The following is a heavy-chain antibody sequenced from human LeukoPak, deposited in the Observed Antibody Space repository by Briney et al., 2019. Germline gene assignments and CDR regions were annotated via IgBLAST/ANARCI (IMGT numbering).Heavy chain of an antibody. CDR3: VRTAMVVYYYYGMDV. V-gene: IGHV1-2*02. J-gene: IGHJ6*02. CDR1: GYTSTGYN. Sequence: GASVKVSCEASGYTSTGYNMHWGRQAPGQGLKWVGWINPNSGGTNYAQKLQGRVTMTRDTSISTAYMEMSRLRADDTGVYYCVRTAMVVYYYYGMDVWGQGTTVTVSS. CDR2: INPNSGGT. D-gene: IGHD5-18*01.